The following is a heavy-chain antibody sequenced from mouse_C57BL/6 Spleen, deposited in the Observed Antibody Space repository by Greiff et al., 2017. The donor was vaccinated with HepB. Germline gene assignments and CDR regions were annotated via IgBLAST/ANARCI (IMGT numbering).Heavy chain of an antibody. V-gene: IGHV1-5*01. J-gene: IGHJ1*03. D-gene: IGHD1-1*01. CDR2: IYPGNSDT. CDR3: TKFITTVDWYFDV. Sequence: DVKLQESGTVLARPGASVKMSCKTSGYTFTSYWMHWVKQRPGQGLEWIGAIYPGNSDTSYNQKFKGKAKLTAVTSASTAYMELSSLTNEDSAVYYCTKFITTVDWYFDVWGTGTTVTVSS. CDR1: GYTFTSYW.